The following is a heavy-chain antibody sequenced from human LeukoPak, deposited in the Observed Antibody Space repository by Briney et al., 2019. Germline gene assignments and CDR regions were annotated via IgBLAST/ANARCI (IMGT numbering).Heavy chain of an antibody. V-gene: IGHV4-4*08. Sequence: SETLSLTCTVSGGSISSYYWSWIRQPPGKGLEWIGYIYYSGSTNYNPSLKSRVTISVDTSKNQFSLKLSSVTAADTAVYYCTREYDILTGSLGYWGQGTLVTVSS. D-gene: IGHD3-9*01. CDR1: GGSISSYY. CDR3: TREYDILTGSLGY. J-gene: IGHJ4*02. CDR2: IYYSGST.